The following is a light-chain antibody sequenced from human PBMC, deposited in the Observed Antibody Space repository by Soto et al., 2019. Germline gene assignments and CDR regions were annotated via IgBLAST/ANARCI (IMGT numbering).Light chain of an antibody. CDR1: TGAVTSGHY. CDR3: LLSYSGARVV. Sequence: QGVVTQEPSLTVSPGGTVTLTCGSSTGAVTSGHYPYWFQQKPGQAPRTLIYDTSNNHSWTPARFSGSLLGGKAALTLSGAQPEDEAEYYCLLSYSGARVVFGGGTKLTVL. CDR2: DTS. J-gene: IGLJ2*01. V-gene: IGLV7-46*01.